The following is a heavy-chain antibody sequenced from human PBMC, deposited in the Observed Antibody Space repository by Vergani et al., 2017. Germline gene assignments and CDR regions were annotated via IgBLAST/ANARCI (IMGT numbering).Heavy chain of an antibody. V-gene: IGHV3-66*01. D-gene: IGHD2-2*02. CDR1: GFRVTDYY. J-gene: IGHJ6*03. CDR2: IYTGERT. CDR3: ARDQVPAAIRLNVGNYMDV. Sequence: EVQLVESGGGLAQPGTSLRLSCAGSGFRVTDYYMAWVRQAPGKGLEWVSVIYTGERTFYPKSVRGRFTISRDNSKNTLYLQMSSLRAEDTAVYYCARDQVPAAIRLNVGNYMDVWGKGTTVIVSS.